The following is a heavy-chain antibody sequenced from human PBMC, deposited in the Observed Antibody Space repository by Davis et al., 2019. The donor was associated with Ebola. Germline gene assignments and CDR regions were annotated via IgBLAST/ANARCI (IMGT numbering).Heavy chain of an antibody. CDR3: AKTSASSPPYYFDY. J-gene: IGHJ4*02. Sequence: GESLKISCAASGFTFSSYSMNWVRQAPGKGLEWVSSISSSSSYIYYADSVKGRFTISRDNSQNTLYLQMNSLSAEDTAVYSCAKTSASSPPYYFDYWGQGTLVTVSS. CDR1: GFTFSSYS. V-gene: IGHV3-21*03. D-gene: IGHD2-2*01. CDR2: ISSSSSYI.